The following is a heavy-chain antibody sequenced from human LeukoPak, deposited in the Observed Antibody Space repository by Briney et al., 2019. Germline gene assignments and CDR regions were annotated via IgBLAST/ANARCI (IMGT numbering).Heavy chain of an antibody. CDR2: ISAYNGNT. D-gene: IGHD5-18*01. CDR1: GYTFTSYG. Sequence: PLASVKVSCKASGYTFTSYGISWVRQAPGQGLEWMGWISAYNGNTNYAQKLQGRVTVTADTSTSTAYMELRSLRSEDTAVYYCARGMGYSYGHPQGAFDIWGQGTVITVSS. J-gene: IGHJ3*02. V-gene: IGHV1-18*01. CDR3: ARGMGYSYGHPQGAFDI.